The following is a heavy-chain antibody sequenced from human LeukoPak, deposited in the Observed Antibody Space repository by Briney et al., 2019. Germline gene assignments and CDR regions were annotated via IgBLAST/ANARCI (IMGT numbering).Heavy chain of an antibody. Sequence: SETLSLTCTVSGGSIRSSYYYWGWIRQPPGEGLEWIGSIYDSGSTYYNPSLKSRVTISVDTSKNQFSLKLSSVTAADTAVYYCARGGRGIYYYYYGMDVWGQGTTVTVSS. CDR3: ARGGRGIYYYYYGMDV. CDR1: GGSIRSSYYY. V-gene: IGHV4-39*07. CDR2: IYDSGST. J-gene: IGHJ6*02. D-gene: IGHD3-16*01.